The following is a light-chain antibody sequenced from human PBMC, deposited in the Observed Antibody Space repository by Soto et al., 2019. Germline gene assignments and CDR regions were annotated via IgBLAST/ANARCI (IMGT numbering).Light chain of an antibody. V-gene: IGKV3-11*01. Sequence: VLTQAPATLSLSPGERATLSCRASPSVLTYIAWYQQRPGQAPRLLIYEASKRATGVPARFSGSGSGTDFTLTISSLEPEDFAVYFCQQRERTLGQGTKV. J-gene: IGKJ1*01. CDR3: QQRERT. CDR1: PSVLTY. CDR2: EAS.